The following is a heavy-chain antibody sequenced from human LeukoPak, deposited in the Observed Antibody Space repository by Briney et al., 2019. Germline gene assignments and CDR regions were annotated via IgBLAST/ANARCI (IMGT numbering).Heavy chain of an antibody. D-gene: IGHD3-9*01. CDR3: TTDALDDWNYYDY. J-gene: IGHJ4*02. CDR2: IKSKTDGGTT. Sequence: PGGSLRLSCAASGFTFSNAWMSWVRQAPGKGLEWVGRIKSKTDGGTTDYAAPVKGRFTISRDDSKNTLYLQMNSLKTEDTAVYYCTTDALDDWNYYDYWGQGTLVTVSS. V-gene: IGHV3-15*01. CDR1: GFTFSNAW.